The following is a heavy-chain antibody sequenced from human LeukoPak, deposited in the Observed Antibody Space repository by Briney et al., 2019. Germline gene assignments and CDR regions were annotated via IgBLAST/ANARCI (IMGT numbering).Heavy chain of an antibody. D-gene: IGHD5-12*01. J-gene: IGHJ2*01. CDR2: ISWNSGSI. CDR1: GFTFDDYA. Sequence: RGGSLRLSCAASGFTFDDYAMHWVRQAPGKGLERVSGISWNSGSIGYADSVKGRFTISRDNAKNSLYLQMNSLRAEDTALYYCAKTEERGSSIDWYFDLWGRGTLVTVSS. V-gene: IGHV3-9*01. CDR3: AKTEERGSSIDWYFDL.